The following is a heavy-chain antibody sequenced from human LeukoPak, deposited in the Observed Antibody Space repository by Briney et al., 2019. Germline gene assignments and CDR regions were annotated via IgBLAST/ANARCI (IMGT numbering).Heavy chain of an antibody. D-gene: IGHD3-10*01. CDR3: ARGPYYYGSGSYNPSPTLDY. CDR2: INSDGSST. CDR1: GFTFSSYW. Sequence: GGSLRLSCAASGFTFSSYWMHWVRQAPGKGLVWVLRINSDGSSTSYADSVKGRFTISRDNAKNTLYLQMNSLRAEDTAVYYCARGPYYYGSGSYNPSPTLDYWGQGTLVTVSS. V-gene: IGHV3-74*01. J-gene: IGHJ4*02.